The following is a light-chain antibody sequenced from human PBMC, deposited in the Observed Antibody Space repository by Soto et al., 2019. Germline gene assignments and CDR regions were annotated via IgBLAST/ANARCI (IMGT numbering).Light chain of an antibody. CDR3: QQYGRSPRT. Sequence: EIVLTQSPGTLSLSPGERATLACRASQSISSGYLAWYQQKPGQAPRLLIYGASSRAAGIPDRFSGRGSGTDFTLTVSRLEPEDFAVYYCQQYGRSPRTFGQGTKVEIK. V-gene: IGKV3-20*01. J-gene: IGKJ1*01. CDR1: QSISSGY. CDR2: GAS.